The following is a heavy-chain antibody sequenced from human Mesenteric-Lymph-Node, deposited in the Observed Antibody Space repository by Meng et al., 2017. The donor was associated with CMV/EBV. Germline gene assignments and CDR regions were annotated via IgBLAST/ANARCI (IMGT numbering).Heavy chain of an antibody. D-gene: IGHD3-3*02. CDR3: ARVERNVDY. J-gene: IGHJ4*02. CDR1: GYGFTGYG. Sequence: LKVSCKGSGYGFTGYGIGWVRQVPGEGLGWMGIIYPGDSDTRYSPSFQGQVTISADKSISTAYLQWSSLKASDTAMYYCARVERNVDYWGQGTLVTVSS. CDR2: IYPGDSDT. V-gene: IGHV5-51*01.